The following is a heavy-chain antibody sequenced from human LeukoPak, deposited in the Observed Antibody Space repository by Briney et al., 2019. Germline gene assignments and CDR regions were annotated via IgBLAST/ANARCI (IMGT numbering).Heavy chain of an antibody. CDR1: GFTFSTYA. J-gene: IGHJ4*02. D-gene: IGHD3-9*01. CDR2: ISGSGGST. CDR3: AKLIFSGDY. V-gene: IGHV3-23*01. Sequence: GXLRLSCAASGFTFSTYAMSWVRQAPGKGLEWVSGISGSGGSTYYAGSVKGRFTISGDNSKKTLYLQVNSLRAEDTAVYYCAKLIFSGDYWGQGTLVTVSS.